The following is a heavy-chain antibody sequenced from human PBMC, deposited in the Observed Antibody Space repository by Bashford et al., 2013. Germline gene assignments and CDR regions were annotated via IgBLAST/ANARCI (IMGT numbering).Heavy chain of an antibody. Sequence: ASVKVSCKSSGYTFTDYYVHWVRQAPGQGLEWMGWINPRSGGTNYAHGFQRRVTMTRDTSITTVYMEVTRLTSDDTAVYYCTRGGDITGFGVVSPFDYWGQGFVVTVSS. CDR3: TRGGDITGFGVVSPFDY. CDR2: INPRSGGT. J-gene: IGHJ4*02. V-gene: IGHV1-2*02. D-gene: IGHD3-3*01. CDR1: GYTFTDYY.